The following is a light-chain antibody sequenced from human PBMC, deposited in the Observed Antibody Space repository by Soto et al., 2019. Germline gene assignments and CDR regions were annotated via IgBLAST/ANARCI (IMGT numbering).Light chain of an antibody. CDR1: SSNVGSYKL. CDR2: EVN. CDR3: GTWDSSLSAYV. Sequence: QSVLTQPASVSGSPGQSITISCTGTSSNVGSYKLVSWYQQHPGKAPKLMIFEVNKRPSGIPDRFSDSKSGTSATLAITGLQTGDEADYYCGTWDSSLSAYVFGTGTKLTVL. V-gene: IGLV2-14*02. J-gene: IGLJ1*01.